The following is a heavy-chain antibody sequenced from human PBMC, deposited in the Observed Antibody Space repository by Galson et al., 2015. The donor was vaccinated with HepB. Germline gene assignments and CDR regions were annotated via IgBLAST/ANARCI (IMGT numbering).Heavy chain of an antibody. CDR3: ARGHFYDSSSFDY. V-gene: IGHV3-7*01. CDR2: IKRDGSGE. Sequence: LRLSCAASGFTFSNSWMSWVRQAPGKGLEWVANIKRDGSGEYYVDSAKGRFTISRDNDKNSLFLQMANLRAEDTAIYYCARGHFYDSSSFDYWGQGTLVTVSS. CDR1: GFTFSNSW. D-gene: IGHD3-22*01. J-gene: IGHJ4*02.